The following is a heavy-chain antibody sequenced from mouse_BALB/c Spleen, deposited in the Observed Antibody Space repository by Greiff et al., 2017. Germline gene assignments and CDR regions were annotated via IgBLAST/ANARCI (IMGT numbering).Heavy chain of an antibody. CDR2: IYPGDGDT. CDR3: AREGGYAASFAY. J-gene: IGHJ3*01. Sequence: QVQLQQSGAELVRPGSSVKISCKASGYAFSSYWMNWVKQRPGQGLEWIGQIYPGDGDTNYNGKFKGKATLTADKSSSTAYMQLSSLTSEDSAVYFCAREGGYAASFAYWGQGTLVTVSA. CDR1: GYAFSSYW. V-gene: IGHV1-80*01. D-gene: IGHD2-2*01.